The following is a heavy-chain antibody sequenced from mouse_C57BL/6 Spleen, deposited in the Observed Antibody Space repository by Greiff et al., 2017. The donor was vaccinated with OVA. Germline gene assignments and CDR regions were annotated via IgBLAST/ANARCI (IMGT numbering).Heavy chain of an antibody. CDR1: GYSITSGYY. D-gene: IGHD3-3*01. CDR2: ISYDGSN. CDR3: ARGDRGYFDY. J-gene: IGHJ2*01. V-gene: IGHV3-6*01. Sequence: EVKLMESGPGLVKPSQSLSLTCSVTGYSITSGYYWNWIRQFPGNKLEWMGYISYDGSNNYNPSLKNRISITRDTSKNQFFLKLNSVTTEDTATYYCARGDRGYFDYWGQGTTLTVSS.